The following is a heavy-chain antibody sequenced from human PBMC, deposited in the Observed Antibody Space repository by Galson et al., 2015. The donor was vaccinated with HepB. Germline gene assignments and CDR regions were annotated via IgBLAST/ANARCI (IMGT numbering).Heavy chain of an antibody. CDR2: INSDGSST. CDR1: GFTFSSYW. Sequence: SLRLSCAASGFTFSSYWMHWVRQAPGKGLVWVSRINSDGSSTSYADSVKGRFTISRDNAKNTLYLQMNSLRAEDTAVYYCARERGYYWGMDVWGQGTTVTVSS. J-gene: IGHJ6*02. CDR3: ARERGYYWGMDV. V-gene: IGHV3-74*01. D-gene: IGHD2-15*01.